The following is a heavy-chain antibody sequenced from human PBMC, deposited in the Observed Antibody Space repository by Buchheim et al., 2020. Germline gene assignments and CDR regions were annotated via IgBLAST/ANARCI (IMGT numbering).Heavy chain of an antibody. CDR3: ARDQVVVVVAATYYYGMDV. CDR1: GFTFSSYS. D-gene: IGHD2-15*01. J-gene: IGHJ6*02. CDR2: ISSSSSYI. Sequence: EVQLVESGGGLVKPGGSLRLSCAASGFTFSSYSMNWVRQAPGKGLEWVSSISSSSSYIYYADSVKGRFTISRDNAKNSLYLQMNSLRAEDTAVYYCARDQVVVVVAATYYYGMDVWGQGTT. V-gene: IGHV3-21*01.